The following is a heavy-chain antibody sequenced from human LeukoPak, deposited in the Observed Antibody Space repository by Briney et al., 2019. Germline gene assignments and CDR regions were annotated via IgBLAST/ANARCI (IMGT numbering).Heavy chain of an antibody. D-gene: IGHD5-24*01. V-gene: IGHV3-30*03. J-gene: IGHJ4*02. Sequence: PGGSLRLSCAASGFTFSSYGMHWVRQAPGKGLEWVAVISYDGSNKYYADSVKGRFTISRDNSKNTLYLQMNSLRAEDTAVYYCASMASAPPYYFDYWGQGTLVTVSS. CDR1: GFTFSSYG. CDR2: ISYDGSNK. CDR3: ASMASAPPYYFDY.